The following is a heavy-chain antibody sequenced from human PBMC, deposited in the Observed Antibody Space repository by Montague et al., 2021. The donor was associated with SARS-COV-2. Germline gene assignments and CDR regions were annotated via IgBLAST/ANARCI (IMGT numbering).Heavy chain of an antibody. V-gene: IGHV4-4*02. CDR2: IFHTGGT. CDR3: ARAAMNTVTKTDY. CDR1: NGSISSNEW. J-gene: IGHJ4*02. D-gene: IGHD4-17*01. Sequence: SETLSLTCVVSNGSISSNEWWSWVRQAPGKGLEWIGEIFHTGGTNYNPSLRSRVIISVDKSKNQFSLKLSSVTAADTAVYYCARAAMNTVTKTDYWGQGTLVTVSS.